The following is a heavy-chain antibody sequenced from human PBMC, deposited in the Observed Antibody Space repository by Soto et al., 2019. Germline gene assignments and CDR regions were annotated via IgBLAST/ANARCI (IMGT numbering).Heavy chain of an antibody. D-gene: IGHD3-3*01. Sequence: QVQLQQWGAGLLKPSETLSLTCAVYGGSFSGYYWSWIRQPPGKGLEWIGEINHSGSTNYNPSLKSRVTISVDTSKNQFSLKLRSVTAADEGVYYCARARSGYPLYGGQGTLVTVSS. CDR1: GGSFSGYY. CDR3: ARARSGYPLY. CDR2: INHSGST. J-gene: IGHJ4*02. V-gene: IGHV4-34*01.